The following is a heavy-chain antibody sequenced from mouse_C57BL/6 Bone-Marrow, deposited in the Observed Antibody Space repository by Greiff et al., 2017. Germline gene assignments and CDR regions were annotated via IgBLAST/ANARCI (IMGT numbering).Heavy chain of an antibody. J-gene: IGHJ3*01. CDR2: IYPRSGNT. CDR3: ARDRLRRGAWFAY. V-gene: IGHV1-81*01. Sequence: VQLQQPGAELARPGASVKLSCKASGYTFTSYGISWVKQRTGQGLEWIGEIYPRSGNTYYNEKFKGKATLTADKSSSTAYMELRSLTSEDSAVYFCARDRLRRGAWFAYWGQGTLVTVSA. D-gene: IGHD2-4*01. CDR1: GYTFTSYG.